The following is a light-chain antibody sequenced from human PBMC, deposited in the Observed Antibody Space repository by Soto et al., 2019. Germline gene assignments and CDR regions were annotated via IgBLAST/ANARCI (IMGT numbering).Light chain of an antibody. CDR2: GAS. V-gene: IGKV3-20*01. CDR3: QQYGSSPTT. J-gene: IGKJ2*01. CDR1: QSVSSSY. Sequence: EIVLTQSPGTLSLSPGERATLSCRASQSVSSSYLAWYQQKPGQAPRLLIYGASSRATGIPDRFSGSGSGTDFTRTISRLEPEDFAVYYCQQYGSSPTTFGQGTKLESK.